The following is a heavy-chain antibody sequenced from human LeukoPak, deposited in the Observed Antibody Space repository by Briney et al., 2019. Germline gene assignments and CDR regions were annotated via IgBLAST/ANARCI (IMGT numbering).Heavy chain of an antibody. J-gene: IGHJ6*03. CDR1: GGSLSGYY. D-gene: IGHD3-10*01. V-gene: IGHV4-34*01. CDR3: ARESPPGSAKNYYYMDV. Sequence: SETLSLTCAVYGGSLSGYYWSWIRQPPGKGLEWIGEINHSGSTNYNPSLKSRVTISVDTSKNQFSLKLSSVTAADTAVYYCARESPPGSAKNYYYMDVWGKGTTVTVSS. CDR2: INHSGST.